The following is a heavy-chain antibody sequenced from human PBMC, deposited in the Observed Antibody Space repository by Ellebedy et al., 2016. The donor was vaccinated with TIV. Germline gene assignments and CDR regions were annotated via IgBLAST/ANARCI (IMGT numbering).Heavy chain of an antibody. Sequence: GGSLRLSXAASEFIFSGYYMSWIRQAPGKGLEWVSYITSSGRILHYADSVKGRFTISRDNAKNSLSLQLNSLRADDTAVYYCAGGPGWLTYHWGQGTLVTVSS. J-gene: IGHJ5*02. V-gene: IGHV3-11*04. CDR3: AGGPGWLTYH. CDR1: EFIFSGYY. D-gene: IGHD3-9*01. CDR2: ITSSGRIL.